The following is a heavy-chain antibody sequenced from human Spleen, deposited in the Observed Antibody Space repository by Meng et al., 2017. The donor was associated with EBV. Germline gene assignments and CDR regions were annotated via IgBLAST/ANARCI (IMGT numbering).Heavy chain of an antibody. CDR2: LIPMSYAP. CDR1: GGTFRSDA. D-gene: IGHD6-19*01. CDR3: ARASGWYEH. J-gene: IGHJ1*01. Sequence: QVQLVQSGAEVKKPGSSVKVSCKTSGGTFRSDAISWVRQAPGQVLEWMGWLIPMSYAPHYAQKFQGRVTITADESASTAYMELSSLRSEDTAVYYCARASGWYEHWGPGTLVTVSA. V-gene: IGHV1-69*01.